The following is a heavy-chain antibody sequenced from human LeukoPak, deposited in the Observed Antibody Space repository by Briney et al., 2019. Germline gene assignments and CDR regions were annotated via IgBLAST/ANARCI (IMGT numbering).Heavy chain of an antibody. V-gene: IGHV4-39*01. CDR1: GGSISSSSYY. Sequence: SETLSLTCTVSGGSISSSSYYWGWIRQPPGKGLEWIGSIYYSGSTYYNPSLKSRVTISVDTSKNQFSLKLSSVTAADTAVYYCARQATPSDIVVVPAAIMGYYYYYMDVWGKGTTVTVSS. J-gene: IGHJ6*03. CDR3: ARQATPSDIVVVPAAIMGYYYYYMDV. D-gene: IGHD2-2*02. CDR2: IYYSGST.